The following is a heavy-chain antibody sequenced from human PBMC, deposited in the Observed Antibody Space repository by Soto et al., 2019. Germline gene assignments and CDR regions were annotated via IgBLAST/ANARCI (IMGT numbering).Heavy chain of an antibody. CDR1: GGSISSGGYY. CDR3: ARSRGDYGDYVDY. D-gene: IGHD4-17*01. CDR2: IYYSGST. J-gene: IGHJ4*02. V-gene: IGHV4-31*03. Sequence: QVQLQESGPGLVKPSQTLSLTCTVSGGSISSGGYYWSWIRQHPGKGLEWIGYIYYSGSTYYNPSLKSRVTISVDPSKNQFSLKLSSVTAADTAVYYCARSRGDYGDYVDYWGQGTLVTVSS.